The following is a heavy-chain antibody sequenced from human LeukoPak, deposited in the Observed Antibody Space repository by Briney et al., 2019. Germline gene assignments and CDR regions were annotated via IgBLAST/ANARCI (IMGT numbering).Heavy chain of an antibody. V-gene: IGHV1-18*01. D-gene: IGHD6-13*01. J-gene: IGHJ4*02. CDR3: ARALLYSSSWTPVDY. CDR2: ISAYNGNT. Sequence: ASVKVSCKASGGTFSSYAISWVRQAPGQGLEWMGWISAYNGNTNYAQKLQGRVTMTTDTSTSTAYMELRSLRSDDTAVYYCARALLYSSSWTPVDYWGQGTLVTVSS. CDR1: GGTFSSYA.